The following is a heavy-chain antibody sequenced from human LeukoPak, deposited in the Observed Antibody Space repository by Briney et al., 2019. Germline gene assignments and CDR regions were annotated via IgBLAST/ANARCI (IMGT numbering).Heavy chain of an antibody. D-gene: IGHD2-21*01. CDR3: ATGGGYYYSH. V-gene: IGHV3-33*01. CDR1: GFTFSSYG. CDR2: IWYDGSNK. Sequence: PGGSLRLSCAASGFTFSSYGMHWVRQAPGKGLEWVAVIWYDGSNKYYADSVKGRFTISRDNSKNTLYLQMNSLRAEDTALYFCATGGGYYYSHWGQGALFTV. J-gene: IGHJ4*02.